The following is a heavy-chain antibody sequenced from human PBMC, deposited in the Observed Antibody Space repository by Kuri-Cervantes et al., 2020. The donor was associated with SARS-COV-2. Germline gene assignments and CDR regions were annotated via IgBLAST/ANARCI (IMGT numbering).Heavy chain of an antibody. Sequence: SETLSLTCTVSGGSISSSSYYWGWIRQPPGKGLEWLGYIYDTETTYYNPSLHSRLTMSLDTSKNQFSLNLSSVTAADTAVYYCGSVHGDEVYGDYTFENFQHWGQGTLVTVSS. D-gene: IGHD4-17*01. CDR1: GGSISSSSYY. V-gene: IGHV4-31*03. CDR3: GSVHGDEVYGDYTFENFQH. J-gene: IGHJ1*01. CDR2: IYDTETT.